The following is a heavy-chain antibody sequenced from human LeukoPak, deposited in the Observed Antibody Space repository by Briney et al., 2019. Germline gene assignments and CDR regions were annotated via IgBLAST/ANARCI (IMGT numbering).Heavy chain of an antibody. CDR2: VSQSGSGKT. J-gene: IGHJ4*02. Sequence: WQTLSLTCGVYGGSFSGYYWGWIRQPRGKGQVWNREVSQSGSGKTNYNPSLKGRVTISVDTSKNQFALELTSGTAADTAMYYCARVPLYGQDPFDFWGQGTLVTVSS. V-gene: IGHV4-34*01. D-gene: IGHD3-10*01. CDR1: GGSFSGYY. CDR3: ARVPLYGQDPFDF.